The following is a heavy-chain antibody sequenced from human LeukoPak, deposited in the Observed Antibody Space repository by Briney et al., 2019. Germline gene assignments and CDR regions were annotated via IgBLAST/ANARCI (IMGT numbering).Heavy chain of an antibody. CDR1: GFSLSTSGVG. V-gene: IGHV2-5*02. D-gene: IGHD1-1*01. CDR3: AHRNVLQLATSFDY. Sequence: SGPTLVKPTQTLTLTCTFSGFSLSTSGVGVCWIRQPPGKALEWLALIYWDDVRRYSPSLKTRLTITKDTSKNQVVLTMTNMDPVDTATYYCAHRNVLQLATSFDYWGQGTLVTVSS. J-gene: IGHJ4*02. CDR2: IYWDDVR.